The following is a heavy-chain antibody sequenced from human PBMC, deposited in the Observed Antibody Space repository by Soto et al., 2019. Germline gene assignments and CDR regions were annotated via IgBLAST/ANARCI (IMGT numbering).Heavy chain of an antibody. Sequence: VQLMQSGAEVKKPGSSVKVSCKASGGTFSSHSINWVRQAPGQGLEWMGGIITLFATSNYAQNFQGRVTITADQSTSTASMELNSLTSDDTDVYYCAREVGYGDFSAALLDWGQGTLVTVSS. CDR2: IITLFATS. D-gene: IGHD2-21*02. CDR3: AREVGYGDFSAALLD. J-gene: IGHJ4*02. V-gene: IGHV1-69*01. CDR1: GGTFSSHS.